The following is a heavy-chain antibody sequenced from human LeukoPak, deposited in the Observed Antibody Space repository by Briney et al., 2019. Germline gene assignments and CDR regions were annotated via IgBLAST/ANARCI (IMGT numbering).Heavy chain of an antibody. D-gene: IGHD5-24*01. CDR1: GYSHSGYY. Sequence: ASVKVSCKASGYSHSGYYMYWLRQAPGQGLEWMGWIKPNSGATDYAQRFQGRVTVTSDTSSSTSYMELTRLRSDDTAIYYCARGNGYVGQFFDNWGQGTLVTVSS. V-gene: IGHV1-2*02. CDR3: ARGNGYVGQFFDN. CDR2: IKPNSGAT. J-gene: IGHJ4*02.